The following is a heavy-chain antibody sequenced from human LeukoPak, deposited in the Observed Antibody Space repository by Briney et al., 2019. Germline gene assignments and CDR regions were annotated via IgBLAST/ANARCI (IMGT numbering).Heavy chain of an antibody. CDR2: IYYSGST. D-gene: IGHD1-26*01. CDR1: GGSISSYY. J-gene: IGHJ4*02. V-gene: IGHV4-59*01. CDR3: ARARVGATFREYDFDY. Sequence: SGTLSLTCTVSGGSISSYYWSWIRQPPGKGLEWIGYIYYSGSTNYSPSLKSRVTISVDTSKNQFSLKLSSVTAADTAVYYCARARVGATFREYDFDYWGQGTLVTVSS.